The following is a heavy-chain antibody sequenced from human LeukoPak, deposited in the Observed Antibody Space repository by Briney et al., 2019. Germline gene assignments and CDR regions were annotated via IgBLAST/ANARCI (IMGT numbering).Heavy chain of an antibody. D-gene: IGHD1-1*01. Sequence: TGGSLRLSCAASGFTFSSYSMNWVRQAPGKGLEWVSYISSSSSTIYYADSVKGRFTIFRDNAKNSLYLQVNSLRAEDTAVYYCARDRAHTTGTTHFDYWGQGTLVTVSS. CDR2: ISSSSSTI. V-gene: IGHV3-48*01. CDR3: ARDRAHTTGTTHFDY. CDR1: GFTFSSYS. J-gene: IGHJ4*02.